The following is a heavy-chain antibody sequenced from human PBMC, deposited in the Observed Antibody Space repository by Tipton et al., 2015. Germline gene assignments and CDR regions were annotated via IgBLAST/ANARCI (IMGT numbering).Heavy chain of an antibody. CDR1: GGSISTYS. V-gene: IGHV4-59*07. CDR2: IYYSGST. Sequence: TLSLTCTVSGGSISTYSWNWIRQPPGKGLEWIGYIYYSGSTNYNPSLKSRVTISVDTSKNQFSLNLSSVTAADTAVYYCARGKALGYYFDYWGQGTLVTVSS. CDR3: ARGKALGYYFDY. J-gene: IGHJ4*02. D-gene: IGHD7-27*01.